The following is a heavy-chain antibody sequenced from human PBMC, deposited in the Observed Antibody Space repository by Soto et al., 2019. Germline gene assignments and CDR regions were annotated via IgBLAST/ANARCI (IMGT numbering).Heavy chain of an antibody. D-gene: IGHD5-18*01. CDR2: IYYSGST. J-gene: IGHJ5*02. V-gene: IGHV4-30-4*08. CDR1: GGSISSGDYY. CDR3: AREGDTAMVTRWFDP. Sequence: SETLSLTCTVSGGSISSGDYYWSWIRQPPGKGLEWIGYIYYSGSTYYNPSLKSRVTISVDTSKNQFSLKLSSVTAADTAVYYCAREGDTAMVTRWFDPWGQGTLVTRLL.